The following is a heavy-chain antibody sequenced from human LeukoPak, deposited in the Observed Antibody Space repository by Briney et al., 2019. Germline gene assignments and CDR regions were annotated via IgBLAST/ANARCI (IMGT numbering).Heavy chain of an antibody. CDR3: ARDTAGYSGYDSAFDI. CDR1: GGSINNYY. CDR2: IYYSGST. V-gene: IGHV4-59*12. J-gene: IGHJ3*02. Sequence: SGTLSLTCTVSGGSINNYYWSWIRQPPGKGLEWVGYIYYSGSTYYNPSLKSRVTISVDTSKNQFSLKLSSVTAADTAVYYCARDTAGYSGYDSAFDIWGQGTMVTVSS. D-gene: IGHD5-12*01.